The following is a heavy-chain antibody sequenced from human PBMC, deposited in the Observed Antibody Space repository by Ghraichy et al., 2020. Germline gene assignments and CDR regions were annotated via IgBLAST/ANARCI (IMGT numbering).Heavy chain of an antibody. V-gene: IGHV3-48*04. CDR2: ISSSSSTI. Sequence: GGSLRLSCAASGFTFSSYSMNWVRQAPGKGLEWVSYISSSSSTIYYADSVKGRFTISRDNAKNSLYLQMNSLRAEDTAVYYCARASYDFWPKGRDYYGMDVWGQGTTVTVSS. J-gene: IGHJ6*02. CDR3: ARASYDFWPKGRDYYGMDV. CDR1: GFTFSSYS. D-gene: IGHD3-3*01.